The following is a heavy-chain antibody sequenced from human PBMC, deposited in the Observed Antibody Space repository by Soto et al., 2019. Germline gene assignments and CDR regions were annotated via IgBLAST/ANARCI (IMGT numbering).Heavy chain of an antibody. CDR1: GGSISSGGYY. CDR2: IYHSGST. Sequence: QVQLQESGPGLVKPSQTLSLTCTVSGGSISSGGYYWSWIRQHPGKGLEWIGYIYHSGSTYYNPSLKSRVTIPVDTSKTQFSLKLSSVTAADTAVYYCATSSIGPNYYYYGMHAWAKGPRSPSP. J-gene: IGHJ6*02. V-gene: IGHV4-31*03. CDR3: ATSSIGPNYYYYGMHA. D-gene: IGHD1-26*01.